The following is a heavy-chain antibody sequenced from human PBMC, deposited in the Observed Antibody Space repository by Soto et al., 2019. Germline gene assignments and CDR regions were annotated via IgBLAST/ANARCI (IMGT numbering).Heavy chain of an antibody. Sequence: QVQLVQSGAEVKRPGASVKVSCKASGYTLTDNYMHWVREAPGQGLEWMGCLNPNGGTNYAQKFQGRVTITADESTSPAYMELSSLRSEDTAVYYCARDPWSYYDSSGYNYYGMDVWGQGTTVTVSS. CDR1: GYTLTDNY. V-gene: IGHV1-2*02. CDR2: LNPNGGT. J-gene: IGHJ6*02. D-gene: IGHD3-22*01. CDR3: ARDPWSYYDSSGYNYYGMDV.